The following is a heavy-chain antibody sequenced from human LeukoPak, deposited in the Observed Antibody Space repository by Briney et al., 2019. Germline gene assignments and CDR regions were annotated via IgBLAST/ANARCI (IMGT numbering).Heavy chain of an antibody. J-gene: IGHJ4*02. Sequence: ASETLSLTCTVSGGSINSYYWSWIRQPPGKGLEWIGYIYYSGSTNYNPSPKSRVTISVDTSKNQFSLNLSSVTAADTAVYYCARPSLRSSWASPFDYWGQGTLVTVFS. D-gene: IGHD6-13*01. CDR1: GGSINSYY. V-gene: IGHV4-59*08. CDR2: IYYSGST. CDR3: ARPSLRSSWASPFDY.